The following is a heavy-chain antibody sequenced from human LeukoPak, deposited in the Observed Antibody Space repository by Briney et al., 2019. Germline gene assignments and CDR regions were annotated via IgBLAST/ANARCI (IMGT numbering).Heavy chain of an antibody. D-gene: IGHD1-1*01. V-gene: IGHV1-24*01. J-gene: IGHJ4*02. CDR3: ATRGTTGTTNLDY. Sequence: ASVKVSCKVSGYTLTELSMHWVRQAPGKGLEWMGGFDPEDGETIYAQKFQGRVTMTEDTSTDTAYMELSSLRSEDTAVYCCATRGTTGTTNLDYWGQGTLVTVSS. CDR1: GYTLTELS. CDR2: FDPEDGET.